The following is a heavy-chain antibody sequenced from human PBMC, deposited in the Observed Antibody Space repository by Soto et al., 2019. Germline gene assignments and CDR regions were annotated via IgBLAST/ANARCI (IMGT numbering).Heavy chain of an antibody. CDR2: LWYDGSNK. D-gene: IGHD6-13*01. Sequence: QVQLVESGGGVVQPGRSLRLSCAASGFTFSSYGMHWVRQAPGKGLEWVAVLWYDGSNKYYADSVKGRFTISRDNSKNTLYLQMNILRAEDTAVYYCARDSIAAAGLFDYWGQGTLVTVSS. CDR1: GFTFSSYG. CDR3: ARDSIAAAGLFDY. V-gene: IGHV3-33*01. J-gene: IGHJ4*02.